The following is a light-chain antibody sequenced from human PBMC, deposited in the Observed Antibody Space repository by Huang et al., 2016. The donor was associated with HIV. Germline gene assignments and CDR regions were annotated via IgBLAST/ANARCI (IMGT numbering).Light chain of an antibody. Sequence: DIQMTQSPSTLSASVGDRVTITCRASQSISYWLAWYQQKPGKAPNLLIYKSSTLQSGVPSRFSGSGSWTEFTLTISSLQPDDFATYYCQQYNSYSWTFGQGTKVEIK. CDR3: QQYNSYSWT. CDR1: QSISYW. CDR2: KSS. J-gene: IGKJ1*01. V-gene: IGKV1-5*03.